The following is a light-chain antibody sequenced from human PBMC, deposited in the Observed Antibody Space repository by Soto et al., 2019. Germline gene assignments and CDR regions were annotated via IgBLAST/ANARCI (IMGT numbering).Light chain of an antibody. CDR3: QQYDRSHLT. Sequence: EVVLTQSPGTLSLSPGERATLSCRASQSVSSSFFAWYQQKPGQAPRLLIYAVSSRATGIPDRFSGTGSGTDFTLTISRLEAEDFAVYYCQQYDRSHLTFGGGTKVEI. CDR1: QSVSSSF. CDR2: AVS. V-gene: IGKV3-20*01. J-gene: IGKJ4*01.